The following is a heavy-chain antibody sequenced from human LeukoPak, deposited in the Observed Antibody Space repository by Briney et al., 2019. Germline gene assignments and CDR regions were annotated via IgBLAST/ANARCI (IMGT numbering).Heavy chain of an antibody. V-gene: IGHV4-34*01. CDR2: INHGGSI. D-gene: IGHD6-13*01. CDR3: ARREGIEAAGTDY. Sequence: RPSETLSLTCAVYGGSISGYYWSWIRQTPGKGLEWIGEINHGGSINYNPSLKSRVTISVETSKKQFSLKLYSVAAADTAVYYCARREGIEAAGTDYWGQGTLVTVSS. CDR1: GGSISGYY. J-gene: IGHJ4*02.